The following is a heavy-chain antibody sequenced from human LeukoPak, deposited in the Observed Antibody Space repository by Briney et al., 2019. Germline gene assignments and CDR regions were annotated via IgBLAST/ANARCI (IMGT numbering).Heavy chain of an antibody. CDR2: IYYSGST. Sequence: SQTPSLTCTVSGGSISSGGYYWSWIRQHPGKGLEWIGYIYYSGSTYYNPSLKSRVTISVDTSKNQFSLKLSSVTAADTAVYYCARGGSRGSGSYYNDYWGQGTLVTVSS. V-gene: IGHV4-31*03. J-gene: IGHJ4*02. CDR1: GGSISSGGYY. D-gene: IGHD3-10*01. CDR3: ARGGSRGSGSYYNDY.